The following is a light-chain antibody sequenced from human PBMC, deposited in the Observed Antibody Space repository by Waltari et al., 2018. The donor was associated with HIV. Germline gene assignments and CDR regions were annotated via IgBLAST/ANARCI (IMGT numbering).Light chain of an antibody. CDR2: LGS. V-gene: IGKV2-28*01. CDR3: MQALQSPLT. Sequence: DIVMTQSPLSLPVTPGEPASISCRSSQSLLHSNGYNYLDWYLQKPGQSPQLLIYLGSNRASGVPDRFSGSGSGTDVTRKIRRVEAEDVGVYYCMQALQSPLTFGQGTKVEIK. CDR1: QSLLHSNGYNY. J-gene: IGKJ1*01.